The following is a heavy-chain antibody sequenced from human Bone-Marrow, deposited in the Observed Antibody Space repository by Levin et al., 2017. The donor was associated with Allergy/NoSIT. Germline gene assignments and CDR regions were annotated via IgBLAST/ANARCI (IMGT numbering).Heavy chain of an antibody. D-gene: IGHD1-20*01. V-gene: IGHV4-39*07. CDR2: IYYNSYT. Sequence: SPTLSLPCTVSGASIHSTNYYWGWIRQPPGKGLEWIGTIYYNSYTYYNPSLKSRVTISKDTSKNQFSLKLSYVTAADTAVYYCARLADNWNVNWFDPWGQGTLVTVSS. J-gene: IGHJ5*02. CDR1: GASIHSTNYY. CDR3: ARLADNWNVNWFDP.